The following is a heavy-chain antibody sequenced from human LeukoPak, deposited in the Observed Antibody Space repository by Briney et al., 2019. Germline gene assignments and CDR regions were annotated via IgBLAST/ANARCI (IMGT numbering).Heavy chain of an antibody. J-gene: IGHJ6*04. D-gene: IGHD3-10*01. CDR2: IYPGDSDT. Sequence: GESLKISCKGSGYSFTSYWIGWVRQMPGKGLEWMGIIYPGDSDTRYSPSFQGQVTISADKSISTAYLQWSSLKASDTAMYYCARHVEYGSGSYFYYGMDVWGKGTTVTVSS. CDR3: ARHVEYGSGSYFYYGMDV. CDR1: GYSFTSYW. V-gene: IGHV5-51*01.